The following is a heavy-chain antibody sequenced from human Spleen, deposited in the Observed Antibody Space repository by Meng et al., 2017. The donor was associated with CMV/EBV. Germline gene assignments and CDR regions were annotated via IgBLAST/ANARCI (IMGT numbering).Heavy chain of an antibody. CDR1: YT. J-gene: IGHJ1*01. V-gene: IGHV1-69*04. D-gene: IGHD2-2*01. CDR3: ARDTPRYCSSTSCYPDLVYFQH. CDR2: IIPILGIA. Sequence: YTISWVRQAPGQGLEWMGRIIPILGIANYAQKFQGRVTITADKSTSTAYVELSSLRSEDTAVYYCARDTPRYCSSTSCYPDLVYFQHWGQGTLVTVSS.